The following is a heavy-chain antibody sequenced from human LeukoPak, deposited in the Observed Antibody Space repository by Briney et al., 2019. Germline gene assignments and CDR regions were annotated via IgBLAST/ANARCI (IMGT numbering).Heavy chain of an antibody. CDR2: ISSSGGST. D-gene: IGHD3-16*02. V-gene: IGHV3-23*01. Sequence: PPGGSLRLSCAASGFTFSSYTMSWVRQAPGKGLEWVSAISSSGGSTYYADSVKGRFTISRDKSKNTLYLQMNSLRAEDTAVYYCAKIPIITFGGVIYYFDYWGQGTLVTVSS. CDR3: AKIPIITFGGVIYYFDY. J-gene: IGHJ4*02. CDR1: GFTFSSYT.